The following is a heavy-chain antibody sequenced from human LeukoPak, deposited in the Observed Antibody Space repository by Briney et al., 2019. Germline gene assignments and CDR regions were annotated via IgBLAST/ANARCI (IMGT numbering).Heavy chain of an antibody. V-gene: IGHV4-34*01. CDR2: INHSGST. D-gene: IGHD3-22*01. CDR3: ARGRGRYYYDSSIDP. J-gene: IGHJ5*02. CDR1: GGSFSGYY. Sequence: SETLSLTCAVYGGSFSGYYWSWIRQPPGNGLEWIGEINHSGSTNYNPSLKSRVTISVDTSKNQFSLKLSSVTAADTAVYYCARGRGRYYYDSSIDPWGQGTLVTVSS.